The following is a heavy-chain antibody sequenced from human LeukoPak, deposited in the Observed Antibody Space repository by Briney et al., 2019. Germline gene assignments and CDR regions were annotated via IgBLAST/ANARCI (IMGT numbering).Heavy chain of an antibody. V-gene: IGHV3-74*01. D-gene: IGHD4-23*01. CDR3: ARGRPHGNDY. CDR1: GFTFSSYW. Sequence: GGSLRLSCAASGFTFSSYWMNWVRQAPGKGLVWVSRIASDGSSTTYADSVKGRFSISRDNAKNMLYLQMNSLRVEDTAVYYCARGRPHGNDYWGQGTLVTVSS. J-gene: IGHJ4*02. CDR2: IASDGSST.